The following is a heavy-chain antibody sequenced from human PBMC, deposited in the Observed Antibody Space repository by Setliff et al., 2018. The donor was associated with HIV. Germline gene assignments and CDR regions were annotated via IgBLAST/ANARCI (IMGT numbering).Heavy chain of an antibody. V-gene: IGHV1-46*01. CDR2: INPSGGST. J-gene: IGHJ4*02. CDR1: GYTFTSYY. D-gene: IGHD3-22*01. CDR3: SRSYSSGSGYYYDDSFDF. Sequence: ASVKVSCKASGYTFTSYYIHWVRQAPGQGLEWMGIINPSGGSTSYAQKFQGRVTMTRDTSTSTVHMELSSLRSEDTAVYYCSRSYSSGSGYYYDDSFDFWGQGTLVTVSS.